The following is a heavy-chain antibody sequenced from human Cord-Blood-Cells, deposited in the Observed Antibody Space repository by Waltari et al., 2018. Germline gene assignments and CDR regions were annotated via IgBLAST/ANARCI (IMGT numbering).Heavy chain of an antibody. CDR1: GFTFRSYS. J-gene: IGHJ6*02. CDR2: ISSSSSYI. Sequence: EVQLVESGGGLVKPGGSLTLSRAASGFTFRSYSMNWVRQAPGKGLEWVSSISSSSSYIYYADSVKGRFTISRDNAKNSLYLQMNSLRAEDTAVYYCAGSGFLYYYYGMDVWGQGTTVTVSS. CDR3: AGSGFLYYYYGMDV. D-gene: IGHD2-15*01. V-gene: IGHV3-21*01.